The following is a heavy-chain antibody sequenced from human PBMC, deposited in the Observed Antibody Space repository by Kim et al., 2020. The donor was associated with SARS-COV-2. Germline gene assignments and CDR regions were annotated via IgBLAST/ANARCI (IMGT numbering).Heavy chain of an antibody. CDR3: ARDLQWSARRDFDY. D-gene: IGHD6-6*01. V-gene: IGHV1-18*01. J-gene: IGHJ4*02. Sequence: AQKLQGRVTMTTDTSTSTAYMELRSLRSDDTAVYYCARDLQWSARRDFDYWGQGTLVTVSS.